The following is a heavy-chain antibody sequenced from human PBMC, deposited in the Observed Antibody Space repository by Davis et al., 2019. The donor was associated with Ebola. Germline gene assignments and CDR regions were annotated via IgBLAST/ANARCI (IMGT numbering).Heavy chain of an antibody. CDR3: ATDPLWGGGSCYQCSWFDP. CDR1: GFTFSSYA. D-gene: IGHD2-15*01. Sequence: GESLKISCAASGFTFSSYAMSWVRQAPGKGLEWVSAISGSGGSTYYADSVKGRFTISRDNSKNTLYLQMNSLRAEDTAVYYCATDPLWGGGSCYQCSWFDPWGQGTLVTVSS. J-gene: IGHJ5*02. V-gene: IGHV3-23*01. CDR2: ISGSGGST.